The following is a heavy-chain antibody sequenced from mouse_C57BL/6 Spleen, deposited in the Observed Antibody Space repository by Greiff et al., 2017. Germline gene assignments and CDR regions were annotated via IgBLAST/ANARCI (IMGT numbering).Heavy chain of an antibody. D-gene: IGHD4-1*01. J-gene: IGHJ2*01. Sequence: QVQLQQPGAELVKPGASVKLSCKASGYTFTSYWMHWVKQRPGQGLEWIGMIHPNSGSTNYNEKFKSKATLTVDKSSSTAYMQLSSLTSEDSAVYYCAREETGTSGFDYWGQGTTLTVPS. CDR3: AREETGTSGFDY. V-gene: IGHV1-64*01. CDR2: IHPNSGST. CDR1: GYTFTSYW.